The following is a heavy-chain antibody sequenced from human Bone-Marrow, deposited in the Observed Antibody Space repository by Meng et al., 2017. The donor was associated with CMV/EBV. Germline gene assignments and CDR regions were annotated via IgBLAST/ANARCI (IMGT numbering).Heavy chain of an antibody. D-gene: IGHD6-13*01. CDR3: GRLMAAHDAFYI. Sequence: GGSLRLSCAASGFTFSDYYMSWIRQAPGKGLEWVSYISSSGSTIYYADSVKGRFTISRDNAKNSLYLQMNSLRAEDTAVYYCGRLMAAHDAFYIWGQGTMVTVSS. CDR2: ISSSGSTI. CDR1: GFTFSDYY. V-gene: IGHV3-11*04. J-gene: IGHJ3*02.